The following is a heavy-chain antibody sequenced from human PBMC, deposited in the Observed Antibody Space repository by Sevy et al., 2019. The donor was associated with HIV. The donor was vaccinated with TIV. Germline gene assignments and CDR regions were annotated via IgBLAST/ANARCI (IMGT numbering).Heavy chain of an antibody. V-gene: IGHV5-10-1*01. CDR1: GYTFTSYW. CDR3: ARTGDSSGRDNCFDP. CDR2: IDPSDSYT. Sequence: GESLKISCKGSGYTFTSYWISWVRQMPGKGLEWMGGIDPSDSYTHYNPSFQGHVTISVDKSINTAYLQWSSLKASDTAMYYCARTGDSSGRDNCFDPWGQGTLVTVSS. J-gene: IGHJ5*02. D-gene: IGHD3-22*01.